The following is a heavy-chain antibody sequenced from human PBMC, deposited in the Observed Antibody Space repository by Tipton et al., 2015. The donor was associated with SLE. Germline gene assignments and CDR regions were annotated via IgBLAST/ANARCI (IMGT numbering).Heavy chain of an antibody. CDR2: IKQDGSEK. CDR3: ASADPNYGVDV. J-gene: IGHJ6*02. Sequence: QLVQSGGGLVKPGGSLRLSCAASGFTFTNAWMSWVRQAPGKGLEWVANIKQDGSEKYYVDSVKGRFTISRDNAKNSLYLQMNSLRAEDTAVYYCASADPNYGVDVWGLGTTVTVSS. V-gene: IGHV3-7*01. CDR1: GFTFTNAW.